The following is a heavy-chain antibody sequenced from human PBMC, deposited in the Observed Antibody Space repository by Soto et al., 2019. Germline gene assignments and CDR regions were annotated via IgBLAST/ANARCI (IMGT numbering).Heavy chain of an antibody. V-gene: IGHV1-69*01. CDR1: GGTFSSYA. J-gene: IGHJ6*02. Sequence: QVQLVQSGAEVKKPGSSVKVSCKASGGTFSSYAISWVRQAPGQGLEWMGGIIPIFGTANYAQKFQGRVTITADESTSTAHMELSSLRSEDTAVYYCARDRRDGYNYWATNGMDVWGQGTTVTVSS. CDR2: IIPIFGTA. D-gene: IGHD5-12*01. CDR3: ARDRRDGYNYWATNGMDV.